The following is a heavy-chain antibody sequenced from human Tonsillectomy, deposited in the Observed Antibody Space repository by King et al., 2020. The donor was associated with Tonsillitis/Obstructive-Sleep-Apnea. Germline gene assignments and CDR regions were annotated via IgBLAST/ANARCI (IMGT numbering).Heavy chain of an antibody. CDR1: GFTLRSYS. D-gene: IGHD6-19*01. CDR3: ARDRSGWPPEYFDY. Sequence: VQLVESGGGVVQPGRSLRLSCAASGFTLRSYSMHWVRQAPGEGLEWVALISYGGSAQYYADSVKGRFTISRVNSKNTLWLQMNSLRTEDTAVYYCARDRSGWPPEYFDYWGQGTLVTVSS. CDR2: ISYGGSAQ. J-gene: IGHJ4*02. V-gene: IGHV3-30*01.